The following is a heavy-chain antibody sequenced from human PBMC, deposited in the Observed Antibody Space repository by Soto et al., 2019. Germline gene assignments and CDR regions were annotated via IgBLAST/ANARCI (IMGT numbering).Heavy chain of an antibody. D-gene: IGHD2-2*01. CDR3: AGVRDIVLVPAALHYYYCMDV. CDR1: EGTFSSYA. CDR2: IIPIFGTA. V-gene: IGHV1-69*12. Sequence: VQLVQSGAEVKKPGSSVKVSCKASEGTFSSYAISWVRQAPGQGLEWMGGIIPIFGTAYYAQEFQGRVTITADESTSTAYMERSSLRSEDTAVYYWAGVRDIVLVPAALHYYYCMDVWGQGTTVTVSS. J-gene: IGHJ6*02.